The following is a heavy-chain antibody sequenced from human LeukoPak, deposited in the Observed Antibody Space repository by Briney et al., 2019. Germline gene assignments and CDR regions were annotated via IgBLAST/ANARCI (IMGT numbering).Heavy chain of an antibody. CDR2: IYYSGST. J-gene: IGHJ4*02. Sequence: PSETLSLTCTVSGGSISSGDYYWSWIRQPPGKGLEWIGYIYYSGSTYYNPSLKSRVTISVDTSKNQFSLKLSPVTAADTAVYYCARGPFADGYKVGYYFDYWGQGTLVTVSS. D-gene: IGHD5-24*01. CDR1: GGSISSGDYY. CDR3: ARGPFADGYKVGYYFDY. V-gene: IGHV4-30-4*01.